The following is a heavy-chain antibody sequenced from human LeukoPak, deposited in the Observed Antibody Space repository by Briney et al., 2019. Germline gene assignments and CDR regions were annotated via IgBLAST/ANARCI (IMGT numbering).Heavy chain of an antibody. J-gene: IGHJ4*02. Sequence: GGSLRLSCEGSGFMFGNHGLIWVRQAPGKGLYWLSFSGPSGGTRLYADSVKGRFTISRDNAENSVFLQMNSLRVEDTAVYYCARDRGSSPEGYDYWGQGTLVTVSS. CDR2: SGPSGGTR. D-gene: IGHD6-6*01. CDR3: ARDRGSSPEGYDY. V-gene: IGHV3-48*04. CDR1: GFMFGNHG.